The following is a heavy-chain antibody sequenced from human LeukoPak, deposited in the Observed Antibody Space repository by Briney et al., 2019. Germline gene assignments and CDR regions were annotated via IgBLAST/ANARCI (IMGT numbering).Heavy chain of an antibody. D-gene: IGHD1-26*01. CDR2: INPNSGRT. CDR1: GYTFTGYY. J-gene: IGHJ4*02. Sequence: ASVKVSCKASGYTFTGYYMHRIRQAPGQGLEWMGWINPNSGRTNYAQKFQGRVTMTSDTPISTAYMDLSRLRSDDTALYYCARDMDSGPDFFDYWGLGTLVTVSS. V-gene: IGHV1-2*02. CDR3: ARDMDSGPDFFDY.